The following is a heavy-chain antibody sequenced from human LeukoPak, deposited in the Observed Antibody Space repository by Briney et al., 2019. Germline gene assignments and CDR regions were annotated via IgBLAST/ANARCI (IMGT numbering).Heavy chain of an antibody. CDR1: GASINTFY. J-gene: IGHJ3*02. D-gene: IGHD1-26*01. Sequence: SETLSLTCNVSGASINTFYWSWIRQPPGKGLEWIAYVDYSANTNYNPSLKSRVTISVDTSRNQFSLKLSSVTAADTAVYYCARDSRRELLHAFDIWGQGTMVTVSS. CDR2: VDYSANT. V-gene: IGHV4-59*01. CDR3: ARDSRRELLHAFDI.